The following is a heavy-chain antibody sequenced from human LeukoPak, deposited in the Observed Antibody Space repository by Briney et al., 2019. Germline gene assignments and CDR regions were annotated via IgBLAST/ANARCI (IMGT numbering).Heavy chain of an antibody. J-gene: IGHJ1*01. CDR1: GINFRIYE. CDR2: IGCGSSPI. Sequence: PRGSLRDSSVASGINFRIYEMNWVRQAPGKGLEWVSHIGCGSSPIYYTDSVQGRFTISRDNAKQSLDLQMNNLRAEDTGLYYCYAGLEYWGQGTMVTVSS. CDR3: YAGLEY. V-gene: IGHV3-48*03. D-gene: IGHD3/OR15-3a*01.